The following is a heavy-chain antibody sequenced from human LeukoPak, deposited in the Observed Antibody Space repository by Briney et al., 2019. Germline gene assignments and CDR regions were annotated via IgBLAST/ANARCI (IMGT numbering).Heavy chain of an antibody. CDR1: RGTFSSYA. J-gene: IGHJ4*02. D-gene: IGHD3-10*01. Sequence: SVKVSCTASRGTFSSYAISWVRQAPGQGLEWMGGIIPIFGTANYAQKFQGRVTITADESTSTAYMELSSLRSEDTAVYYCARCKLLWFGELFDWGQGTLVTVSS. CDR2: IIPIFGTA. CDR3: ARCKLLWFGELFD. V-gene: IGHV1-69*13.